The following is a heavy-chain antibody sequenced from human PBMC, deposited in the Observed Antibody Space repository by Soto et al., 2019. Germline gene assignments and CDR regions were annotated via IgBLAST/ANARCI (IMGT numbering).Heavy chain of an antibody. J-gene: IGHJ5*02. D-gene: IGHD3-10*01. CDR3: ARYGSGSSVWFDP. V-gene: IGHV4-59*01. CDR1: GGSISSYY. CDR2: IYYSGSA. Sequence: SETLSLTCTVSGGSISSYYWSWIRQPPGKGLEWIGYIYYSGSAIYNPSLKSRVTISVDTSKNQFSLKLSSVTAADTAVYYCARYGSGSSVWFDPWGQGTLVTVSS.